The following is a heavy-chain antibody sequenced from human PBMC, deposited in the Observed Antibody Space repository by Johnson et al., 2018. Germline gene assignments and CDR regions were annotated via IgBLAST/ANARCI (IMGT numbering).Heavy chain of an antibody. V-gene: IGHV4-39*01. Sequence: QVQLKESGPGLVKPSETLSLTCTVSGGSISGRNYYWAWIRQPPGKGLEWIGSISYSGSTYYNPSLKGRVTISVDTSQNQFSLKLTSVTAADTTVYYCARQTFYDFEHYFYYGLDVWGQGITVTVSS. CDR2: ISYSGST. D-gene: IGHD3-3*01. CDR1: GGSISGRNYY. CDR3: ARQTFYDFEHYFYYGLDV. J-gene: IGHJ6*02.